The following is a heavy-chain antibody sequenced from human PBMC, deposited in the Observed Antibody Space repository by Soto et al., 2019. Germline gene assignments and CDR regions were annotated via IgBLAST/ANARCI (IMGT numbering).Heavy chain of an antibody. CDR2: MWYDGSNK. D-gene: IGHD1-26*01. Sequence: GGSLRLSCAASGFTVSSNYMSWVRQAPGKGLEWVAVMWYDGSNKYYADSVKGRFTISRDNSKNTLYLQMNSLRAEDTAVYYCAGNSGSYYGIDYWGQGPLVTVSS. CDR1: GFTVSSNY. CDR3: AGNSGSYYGIDY. J-gene: IGHJ4*02. V-gene: IGHV3-33*08.